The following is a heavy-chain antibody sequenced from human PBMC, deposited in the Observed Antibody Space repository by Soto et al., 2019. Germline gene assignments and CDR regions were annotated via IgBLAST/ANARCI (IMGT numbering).Heavy chain of an antibody. CDR3: ARDQLVHSSGWYGMDV. D-gene: IGHD6-19*01. J-gene: IGHJ6*02. V-gene: IGHV1-2*04. CDR2: INPNSGGT. Sequence: GASVKVSCKASGYTFTGYYMHWVRQAPGQGLEWMGWINPNSGGTNYAQKFQGWVTMTRDTSISTAYMELSRLRSDDTAVYYCARDQLVHSSGWYGMDVWGQGTAVTVSS. CDR1: GYTFTGYY.